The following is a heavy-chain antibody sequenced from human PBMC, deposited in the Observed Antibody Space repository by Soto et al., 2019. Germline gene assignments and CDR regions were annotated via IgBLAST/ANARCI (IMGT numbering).Heavy chain of an antibody. D-gene: IGHD2-15*01. V-gene: IGHV4-59*01. J-gene: IGHJ4*02. Sequence: PSETLSLTCTVSGGSISSYYWSWIRQPPGKGLEWIGYIYYSGSTNYNPSLKSRVTISVDTSKNQFSLKLSSVTAADTAVYYCARGGCSGGSCYFAPNYWGQGTLVTVSS. CDR1: GGSISSYY. CDR2: IYYSGST. CDR3: ARGGCSGGSCYFAPNY.